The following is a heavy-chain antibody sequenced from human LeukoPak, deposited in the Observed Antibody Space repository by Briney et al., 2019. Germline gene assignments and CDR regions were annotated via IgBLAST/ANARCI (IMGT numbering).Heavy chain of an antibody. CDR3: ARANFLYCSSSTCLFDY. CDR1: GYTFTGYY. D-gene: IGHD2-2*01. Sequence: ASVTVSCKASGYTFTGYYMHWVRQAPGQGVEWMGWINPNDGDTNYAQKFQGRVTMTRDTSISTAHMEVSRLRSDDTAVYYCARANFLYCSSSTCLFDYWGQGTLVTVSS. CDR2: INPNDGDT. J-gene: IGHJ4*02. V-gene: IGHV1-2*02.